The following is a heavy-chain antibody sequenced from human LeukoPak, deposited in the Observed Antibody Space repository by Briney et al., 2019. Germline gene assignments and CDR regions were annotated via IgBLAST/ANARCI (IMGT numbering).Heavy chain of an antibody. V-gene: IGHV4-39*07. J-gene: IGHJ4*02. CDR3: ARGSYDTPGGYFDY. CDR2: IYYSGST. CDR1: GGSISSSSYY. D-gene: IGHD3-22*01. Sequence: PSETLSLTCTVSGGSISSSSYYWGWIRQPPGKGLEWIGSIYYSGSTYYNPSLESRVTISVDTSKNQFSLKLSSVTAADTAVYYCARGSYDTPGGYFDYWGQGTLVTVSS.